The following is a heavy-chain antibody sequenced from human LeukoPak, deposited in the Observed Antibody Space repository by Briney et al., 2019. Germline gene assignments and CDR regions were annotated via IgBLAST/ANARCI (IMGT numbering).Heavy chain of an antibody. CDR3: ARGPYYYYYYMDV. Sequence: GGSLRLSCAASGFTFSSYGMHWVRQAPGKGLEWVAFIRYDGSNKYYADSVKGRFTISRDNAKNSLYLQMNSLRAEDTALYYCARGPYYYYYYMDVWGKGTTVTVSS. CDR2: IRYDGSNK. CDR1: GFTFSSYG. J-gene: IGHJ6*03. V-gene: IGHV3-30*02.